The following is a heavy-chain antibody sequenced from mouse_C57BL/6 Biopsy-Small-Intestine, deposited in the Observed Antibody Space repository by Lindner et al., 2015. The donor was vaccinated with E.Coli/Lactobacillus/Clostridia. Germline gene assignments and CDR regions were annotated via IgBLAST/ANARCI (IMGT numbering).Heavy chain of an antibody. J-gene: IGHJ2*01. Sequence: VQLQESGAELVKPGASVKISCNASGYTFSNYWMNWVKQRPGKGLEWIGQIYPRDGDTNYNGKFKGKATLTADKSSSTAYMQLSSLTSEDSAVYFCSRGGTGSYFDYWGQGTTLTVSS. CDR2: IYPRDGDT. D-gene: IGHD4-1*01. CDR3: SRGGTGSYFDY. CDR1: GYTFSNYW. V-gene: IGHV1-80*01.